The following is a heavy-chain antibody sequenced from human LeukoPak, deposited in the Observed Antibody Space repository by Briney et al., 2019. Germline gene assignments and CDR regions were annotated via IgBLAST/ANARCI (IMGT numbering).Heavy chain of an antibody. D-gene: IGHD3-9*01. V-gene: IGHV3-7*01. J-gene: IGHJ6*02. CDR3: ARDRMDYNIPYGMDV. Sequence: GGSLRLSCAASGFLFSRYWMNWVRQAPGKGLEWVANIKQDGSEKDYVDSVKGRFTISRDNARNSLYLQMNSLRAEDTGVYYCARDRMDYNIPYGMDVWGQGTTVTDSS. CDR1: GFLFSRYW. CDR2: IKQDGSEK.